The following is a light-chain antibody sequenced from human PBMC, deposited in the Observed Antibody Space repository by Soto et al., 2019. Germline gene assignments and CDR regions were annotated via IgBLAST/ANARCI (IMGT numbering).Light chain of an antibody. V-gene: IGKV1-33*01. CDR3: QQSYSPPPVT. CDR1: QDVNKY. Sequence: DIQMTQSPSSLSAFVGDSVTITCQASQDVNKYVNWHQQKAGKAPKLLIYDTSNLGSGVPSRFSGSGSGTDFTLTISSLQPEDFATYYCQQSYSPPPVTFGQGTRLEIK. J-gene: IGKJ5*01. CDR2: DTS.